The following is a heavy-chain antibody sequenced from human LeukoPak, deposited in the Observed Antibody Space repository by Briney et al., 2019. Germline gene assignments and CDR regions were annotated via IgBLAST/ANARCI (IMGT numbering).Heavy chain of an antibody. Sequence: PGGSLRLSCAASQFTFSSYWMSWVRQAPGKGLEWVSGINWNGGSTGYADSVKGRFTISRDNAKNSLYLQMNSLRAEDTALYYCARVGASGSFDYWGQGTLVTVSS. CDR1: QFTFSSYW. CDR3: ARVGASGSFDY. V-gene: IGHV3-20*04. CDR2: INWNGGST. J-gene: IGHJ4*02. D-gene: IGHD1-26*01.